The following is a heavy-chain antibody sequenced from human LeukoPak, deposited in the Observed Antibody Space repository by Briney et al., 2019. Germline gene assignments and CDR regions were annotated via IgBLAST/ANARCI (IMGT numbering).Heavy chain of an antibody. V-gene: IGHV3-48*03. CDR1: GFTFSSYA. J-gene: IGHJ6*03. CDR2: ISNFGDII. CDR3: AKDATAVIGTVYMDV. Sequence: AGGSLRLSCAASGFTFSSYAMHWLRQAPGKGLEWISHISNFGDIIHYADSVEGRFTISRDNAKNSLYLQMNNLRDEDTAVYYCAKDATAVIGTVYMDVWGKGTTVTISS. D-gene: IGHD4-11*01.